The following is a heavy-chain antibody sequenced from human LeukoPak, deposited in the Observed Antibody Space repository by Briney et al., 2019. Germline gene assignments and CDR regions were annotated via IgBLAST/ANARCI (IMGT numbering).Heavy chain of an antibody. Sequence: GGSLRLSCAASGFTFDDYAMHWVRQDPGKGLEWVSGISWNSGSIGYADSVKGRFTISRDNAKNSLYLQMNSLRAEDTAVYYCARDGGGNDCWGQGTLVTVSS. CDR2: ISWNSGSI. J-gene: IGHJ4*02. V-gene: IGHV3-9*01. D-gene: IGHD4-23*01. CDR3: ARDGGGNDC. CDR1: GFTFDDYA.